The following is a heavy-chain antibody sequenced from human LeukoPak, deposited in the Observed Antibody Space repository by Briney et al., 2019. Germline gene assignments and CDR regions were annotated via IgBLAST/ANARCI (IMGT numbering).Heavy chain of an antibody. V-gene: IGHV3-9*01. CDR2: ISWNSGSI. D-gene: IGHD3-3*01. Sequence: GGSLRLSCAASGFTFSSYAMHWVRQAPGKGLEWVSGISWNSGSIGYADSVKGRFTISRDNAKNSLYLQMNSLRAEDTALYYCAKSKLRFLEWSLDYWGQGTLVTVSS. J-gene: IGHJ4*02. CDR3: AKSKLRFLEWSLDY. CDR1: GFTFSSYA.